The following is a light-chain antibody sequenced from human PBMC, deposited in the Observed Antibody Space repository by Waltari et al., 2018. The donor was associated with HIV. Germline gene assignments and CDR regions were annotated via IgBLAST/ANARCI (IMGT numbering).Light chain of an antibody. Sequence: QSVLTQPPSASGAPGQRVTISCTGGSSHIGAGSDVPWYQQLPGTAPNLLIHDNINRPSGVPDRFSGSRTGTSASLDITGLQAEDEADYYCQSYDTRLSAWVFGGGTKLTVL. V-gene: IGLV1-40*01. CDR1: SSHIGAGSD. CDR3: QSYDTRLSAWV. CDR2: DNI. J-gene: IGLJ3*02.